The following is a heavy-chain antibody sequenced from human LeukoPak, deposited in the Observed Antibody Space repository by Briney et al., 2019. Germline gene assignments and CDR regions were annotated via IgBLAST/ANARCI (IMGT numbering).Heavy chain of an antibody. CDR2: ISGSGGST. Sequence: PGGSLRLSRAASGFTFSSYAMSWVRQAPGKGLEWVSAISGSGGSTYYADSVKGRFTISRDNSKNTLYLQMNSLRAEDTAVYYCAKDKRYRGANWFDPWGQGTLVTVSS. CDR3: AKDKRYRGANWFDP. V-gene: IGHV3-23*01. J-gene: IGHJ5*02. D-gene: IGHD3-9*01. CDR1: GFTFSSYA.